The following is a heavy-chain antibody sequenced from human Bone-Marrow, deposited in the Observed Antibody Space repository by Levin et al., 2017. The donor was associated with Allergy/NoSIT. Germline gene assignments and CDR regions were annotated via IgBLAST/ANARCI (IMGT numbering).Heavy chain of an antibody. V-gene: IGHV4-59*01. J-gene: IGHJ4*02. CDR3: ARGCSGCEGGMGDY. Sequence: PGGSLRLSCTVSGVSISSYYWSWIRQPPGKGLEWIGYIHYSGSTNYNPSLKSRVTLSVDASKNQLFLKLSSVTAADTAVYYCARGCSGCEGGMGDYWGLGALVTVSS. CDR2: IHYSGST. D-gene: IGHD5-12*01. CDR1: GVSISSYY.